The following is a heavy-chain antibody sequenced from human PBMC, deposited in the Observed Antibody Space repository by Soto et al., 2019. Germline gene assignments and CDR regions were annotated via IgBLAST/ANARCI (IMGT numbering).Heavy chain of an antibody. Sequence: TSETLSLTCTVSGGSISSSSYYWGWIRQPPGKGLEWIGSIYYSGSTNYNPSLKSRVTISVDTSKNQFSLKLSSVTAADTAVYYCARDSYRGYSYGFWEYWGQGTLVTVSS. CDR2: IYYSGST. CDR3: ARDSYRGYSYGFWEY. J-gene: IGHJ4*02. D-gene: IGHD5-18*01. V-gene: IGHV4-39*07. CDR1: GGSISSSSYY.